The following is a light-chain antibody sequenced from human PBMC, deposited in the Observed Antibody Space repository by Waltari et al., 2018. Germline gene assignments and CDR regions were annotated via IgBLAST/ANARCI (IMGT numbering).Light chain of an antibody. J-gene: IGKJ1*01. CDR3: QKYESLPAT. V-gene: IGKV3-20*01. Sequence: SCRASQSVGKYLAWYQQKPGQAPRLLIYETYRRATGTPERFSGSGSGTDFSLTISRLEPEDFAVYYCQKYESLPATFGQGTTVEIK. CDR2: ETY. CDR1: QSVGKY.